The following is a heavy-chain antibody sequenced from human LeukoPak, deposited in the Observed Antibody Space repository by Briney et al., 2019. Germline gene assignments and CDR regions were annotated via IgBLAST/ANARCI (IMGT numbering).Heavy chain of an antibody. CDR2: IYTSGST. D-gene: IGHD4-11*01. V-gene: IGHV4-61*02. CDR3: AREDYSNYWFDP. CDR1: GGSISSGSYY. J-gene: IGHJ5*02. Sequence: SETLSLTCTVSGGSISSGSYYWSWIRQPAGKGLEWIGRIYTSGSTNYNPSLKSRVTISVDMSKNQFSLKLSSVTAADTAVYYCAREDYSNYWFDPWGQGTLVTVSS.